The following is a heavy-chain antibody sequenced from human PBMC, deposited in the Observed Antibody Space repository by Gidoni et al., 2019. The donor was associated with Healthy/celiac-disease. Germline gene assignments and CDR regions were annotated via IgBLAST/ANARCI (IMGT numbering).Heavy chain of an antibody. D-gene: IGHD3-10*01. J-gene: IGHJ6*02. CDR1: GASISRAGYY. Sequence: QVQLQESGPGLVKPSQTLSLTCHVSGASISRAGYYWNWIRQHPGKCLEWIGYSYYSGSTYYNPSLKSRVTIAVDTSKNQFSLKLSSVTAADTAVYYCARVLKGVRGVKRDYYDYGMDVWGQGTTVTVSS. V-gene: IGHV4-31*03. CDR3: ARVLKGVRGVKRDYYDYGMDV. CDR2: SYYSGST.